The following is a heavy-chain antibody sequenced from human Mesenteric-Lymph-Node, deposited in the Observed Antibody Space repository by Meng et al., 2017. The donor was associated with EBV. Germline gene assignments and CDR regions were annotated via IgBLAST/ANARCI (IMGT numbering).Heavy chain of an antibody. CDR1: GSPFSDYY. V-gene: IGHV3-11*01. Sequence: QGELGGSGGGLAKPGGSLDPSCAASGSPFSDYYMNWMRQAPGKGLEWVSYISSSGGTADYADSVKGRLTISRDNAKNSLYLQMDSLRAEDTAVYYCARDDGYHGMDVWGQGTTVTVSS. CDR3: ARDDGYHGMDV. CDR2: ISSSGGTA. D-gene: IGHD5-24*01. J-gene: IGHJ6*02.